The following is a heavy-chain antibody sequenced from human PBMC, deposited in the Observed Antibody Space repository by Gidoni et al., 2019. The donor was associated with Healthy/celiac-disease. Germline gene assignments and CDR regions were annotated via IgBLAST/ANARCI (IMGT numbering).Heavy chain of an antibody. D-gene: IGHD3-22*01. CDR2: INPNSGGT. V-gene: IGHV1-2*02. Sequence: QVQLVQSGAEVKKPGASVKVSCKASGYTFTGYYMHWVRQAPGQGLEWMGWINPNSGGTNYAQKFQGRVTMTRDTSISTAYMELSRLRSDDTAVYYCAREEGENYYDSSGYYSDYWGQGTLVTVSS. CDR3: AREEGENYYDSSGYYSDY. CDR1: GYTFTGYY. J-gene: IGHJ4*02.